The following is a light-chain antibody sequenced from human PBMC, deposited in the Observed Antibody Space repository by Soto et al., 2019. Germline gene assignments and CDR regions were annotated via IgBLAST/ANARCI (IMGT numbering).Light chain of an antibody. CDR3: QNYNSAPLT. V-gene: IGKV1-27*01. J-gene: IGKJ4*01. CDR2: ATS. CDR1: QDISNS. Sequence: DIQMTQSPSSLSASVGDRVTITCRASQDISNSLAWYQQKPGKVPKVLIYATSILPSGVPARFSGSGSGTDFHLAISSLQPEDVATYYCQNYNSAPLTFGGGTKVEI.